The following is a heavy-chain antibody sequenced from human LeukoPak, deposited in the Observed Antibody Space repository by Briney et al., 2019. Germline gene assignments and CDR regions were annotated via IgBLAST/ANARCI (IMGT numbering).Heavy chain of an antibody. CDR2: INYSGST. J-gene: IGHJ4*02. Sequence: PSETLSLTCTVSGGSISSSSYYWGWIRQPPGKGLEWIGSINYSGSTYYNPSLKSRVTISVDTSKNQFSLKLSSVTAADTAVYYCASLIGIYDYWGQGTLVTVSS. V-gene: IGHV4-39*01. CDR3: ASLIGIYDY. D-gene: IGHD1-14*01. CDR1: GGSISSSSYY.